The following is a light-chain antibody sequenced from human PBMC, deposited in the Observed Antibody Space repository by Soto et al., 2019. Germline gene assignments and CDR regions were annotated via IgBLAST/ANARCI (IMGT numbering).Light chain of an antibody. CDR2: AAS. J-gene: IGKJ1*01. CDR3: QQANSFPRT. CDR1: QAISTW. V-gene: IGKV1D-12*01. Sequence: DIQMTQSPSSVSASVGDRVTITCRASQAISTWLVWYQQKPGKAPKLLIYAASNLQTGVPSRFSGSGSRTDFTLTISSLQPEDFATYYCQQANSFPRTFGQGTKVEIK.